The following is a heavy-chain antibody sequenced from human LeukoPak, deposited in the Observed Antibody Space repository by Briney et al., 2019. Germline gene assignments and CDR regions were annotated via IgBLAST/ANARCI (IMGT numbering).Heavy chain of an antibody. CDR2: INAGNGNT. J-gene: IGHJ4*02. V-gene: IGHV1-3*01. CDR1: GYTFTSYA. D-gene: IGHD5-12*01. Sequence: ASVKVSCKASGYTFTSYAMDWVRQAPGQRLEWMGWINAGNGNTKYSQKFQGRVTITRDTSASTAYMELSSLRSEDTAVYYCARDPRGYSGYDIEGIFDYWGQGTLVTVSS. CDR3: ARDPRGYSGYDIEGIFDY.